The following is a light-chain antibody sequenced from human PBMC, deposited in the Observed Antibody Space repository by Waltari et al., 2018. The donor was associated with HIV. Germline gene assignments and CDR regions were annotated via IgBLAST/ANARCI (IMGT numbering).Light chain of an antibody. J-gene: IGLJ2*01. CDR3: QTTDRNGVVA. Sequence: SSALTQTPSVSVSPGQTATITCSGAALPRQSAHWYHQREGQAPLLVIFQVNKTPPGIPERFSASSSGTVLTLTISGVQTEDEGDYYCQTTDRNGVVAFGGGTKVTVL. CDR2: QVN. CDR1: ALPRQS. V-gene: IGLV3-25*03.